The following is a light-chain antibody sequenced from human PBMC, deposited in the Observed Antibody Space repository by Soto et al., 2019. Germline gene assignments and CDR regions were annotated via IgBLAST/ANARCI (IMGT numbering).Light chain of an antibody. Sequence: DIQMTQSPSTLPASVGDRVTITCRASQTIGNWLAWYQQKPGKVPKLLIYNVSSLESGVPSRFSGSGSGTEFPLTISSLQPDDFATYSGQQCNFYWTFGQGTKVEIK. V-gene: IGKV1-5*03. CDR1: QTIGNW. CDR2: NVS. CDR3: QQCNFYWT. J-gene: IGKJ1*01.